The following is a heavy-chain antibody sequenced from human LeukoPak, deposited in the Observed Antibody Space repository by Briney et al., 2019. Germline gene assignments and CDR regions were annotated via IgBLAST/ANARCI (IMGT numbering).Heavy chain of an antibody. D-gene: IGHD3-10*01. CDR3: ARDSDSDY. Sequence: SGGSLRLSCAASGFTFSSYEMNWVRQAPGKGLEWVSHVSSSGSTTYYADSVKGRFTISTDNAKNSLYLQMNSLRAEDTAVYYCARDSDSDYWGQGALVTVSS. CDR2: VSSSGSTT. CDR1: GFTFSSYE. J-gene: IGHJ4*02. V-gene: IGHV3-48*03.